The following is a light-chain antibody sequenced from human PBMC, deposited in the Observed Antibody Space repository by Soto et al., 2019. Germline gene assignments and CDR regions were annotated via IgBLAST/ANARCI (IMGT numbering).Light chain of an antibody. J-gene: IGLJ1*01. V-gene: IGLV2-23*02. Sequence: QSVVTQPASVSGSPGQSITISCTGTSSDVGSYNLVSWYQQHPGKAPKLMIYEVSKWPSGVSNRFSGSKSGNTASLTISGLQAEDEADYYCCSYADSSKFYVFGTVTKVTVL. CDR2: EVS. CDR3: CSYADSSKFYV. CDR1: SSDVGSYNL.